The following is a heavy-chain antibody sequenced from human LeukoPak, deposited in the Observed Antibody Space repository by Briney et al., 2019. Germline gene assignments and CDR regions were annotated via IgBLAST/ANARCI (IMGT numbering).Heavy chain of an antibody. D-gene: IGHD3-10*01. V-gene: IGHV3-21*01. CDR1: GFTFSTYN. Sequence: KTGGSLRLSCAASGFTFSTYNMNWARQAPGKVLEWVSSITSSSSYIYYADSVKGRFTISRDNAKSSLYLQMNSLRDEDTAVYHCARDSGTTGEVKFDPWGQGTLVTVSS. CDR2: ITSSSSYI. J-gene: IGHJ5*02. CDR3: ARDSGTTGEVKFDP.